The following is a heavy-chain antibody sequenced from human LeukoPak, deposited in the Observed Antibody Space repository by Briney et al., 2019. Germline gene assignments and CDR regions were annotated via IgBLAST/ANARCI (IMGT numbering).Heavy chain of an antibody. CDR1: GFTFSSYA. CDR2: ISYDGSNK. D-gene: IGHD6-19*01. V-gene: IGHV3-30*04. CDR3: ARDVRSSGWPGRYFDY. J-gene: IGHJ4*02. Sequence: GGSLRLSCAASGFTFSSYAMHWVRQAPGKGLEWGAVISYDGSNKYYADSVKGRFTISRDNSKNTLYLQMNSLRAEDTAVYYCARDVRSSGWPGRYFDYWGQGTLVTVSS.